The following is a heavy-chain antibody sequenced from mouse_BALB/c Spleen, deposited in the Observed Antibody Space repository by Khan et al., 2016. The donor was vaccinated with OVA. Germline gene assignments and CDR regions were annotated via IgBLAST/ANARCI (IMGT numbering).Heavy chain of an antibody. J-gene: IGHJ1*01. D-gene: IGHD1-1*01. CDR2: ISSGGTYT. CDR3: ARPPITTVVATSYWFVDV. CDR1: GFTFSSYA. V-gene: IGHV5-9-3*01. Sequence: EVELVESGGGLVKPGGSLKLSCAASGFTFSSYAMSWVRQTPEKRLEWVATISSGGTYTYYPDSVKGRFTISRDNAKNTLYLQMSSLRSEDTAMCYCARPPITTVVATSYWFVDVWGAGTTVTVST.